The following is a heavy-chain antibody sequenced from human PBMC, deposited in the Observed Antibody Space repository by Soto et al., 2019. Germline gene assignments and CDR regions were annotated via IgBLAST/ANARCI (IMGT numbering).Heavy chain of an antibody. CDR3: ARPYYDILTGYWGPRYYYYGMDV. V-gene: IGHV1-69*01. J-gene: IGHJ6*02. CDR1: GGTFSSSA. D-gene: IGHD3-9*01. CDR2: IIPIFGTA. Sequence: QVQLVQSGAEVKKPGSSVKVSCKASGGTFSSSAISWVRQAPGQGLEWMGGIIPIFGTANYAQKFQGRVTITADESTSTAYMELSSLRSEDTAVYYCARPYYDILTGYWGPRYYYYGMDVWGQGTTVTVSS.